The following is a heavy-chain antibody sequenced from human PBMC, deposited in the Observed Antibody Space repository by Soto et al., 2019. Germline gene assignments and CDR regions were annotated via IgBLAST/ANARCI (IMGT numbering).Heavy chain of an antibody. CDR3: ASHSSHWPFFDF. Sequence: QVQLQESGPGLVKPSETLSLTCTVSGGSISSYYWSWIRQPPGKGLEWIGYIYYTGLSNSNPSLNSRVTMSVDTSKNQFSLTLSSVTAADTAVYYCASHSSHWPFFDFWGQGTLVTVSS. CDR2: IYYTGLS. CDR1: GGSISSYY. D-gene: IGHD6-13*01. J-gene: IGHJ4*02. V-gene: IGHV4-59*01.